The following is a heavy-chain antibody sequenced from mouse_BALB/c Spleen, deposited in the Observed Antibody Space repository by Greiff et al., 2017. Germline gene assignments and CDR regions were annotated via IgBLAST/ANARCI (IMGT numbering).Heavy chain of an antibody. J-gene: IGHJ4*01. CDR2: ISSGSSTI. Sequence: EVMLVESGGGLVQPGGSRKLSCAASGFTFSSFGMHWVRQAPERGLEWVAYISSGSSTIYYADTVKGRFTISRDNPKNTLFLQMTSLRSEDTAMYYCARDWPYAMDYWGQGTSVTVSS. V-gene: IGHV5-17*02. CDR1: GFTFSSFG. CDR3: ARDWPYAMDY.